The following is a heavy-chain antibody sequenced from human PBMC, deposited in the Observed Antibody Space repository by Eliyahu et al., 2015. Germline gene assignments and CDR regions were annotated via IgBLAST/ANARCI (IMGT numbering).Heavy chain of an antibody. V-gene: IGHV1-2*02. CDR3: ARGRPGIAAAGDAFDI. D-gene: IGHD6-13*01. J-gene: IGHJ3*02. CDR2: INPNSGGT. Sequence: QVQLVQSYAEVKKPGASVKVSCQASGYTFTGYYXHWXRQAPGQGXEWMGWINPNSGGTNYAQKXQXRXTMXRDTSISTAYMELSRLRSDDTXVYYCARGRPGIAAAGDAFDIWGQGTMVTVSS. CDR1: GYTFTGYY.